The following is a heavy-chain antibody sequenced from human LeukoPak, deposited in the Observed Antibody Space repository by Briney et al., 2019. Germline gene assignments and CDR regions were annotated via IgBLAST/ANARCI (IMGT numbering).Heavy chain of an antibody. J-gene: IGHJ6*03. V-gene: IGHV5-51*01. CDR3: ARHLPVTVVPAALGDYYYYYMDV. Sequence: GESLKISCKGSGYNFISYWIGWVRQIPGRDLEWMGIIYPGDSDTRYNPSFQGHVTISADKSITTIYLQWSSLRASDTAMYYCARHLPVTVVPAALGDYYYYYMDVWGKGTTATVSS. CDR2: IYPGDSDT. D-gene: IGHD2-2*01. CDR1: GYNFISYW.